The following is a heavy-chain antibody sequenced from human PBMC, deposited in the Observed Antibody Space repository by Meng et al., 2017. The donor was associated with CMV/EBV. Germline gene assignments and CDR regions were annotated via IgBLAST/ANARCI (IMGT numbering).Heavy chain of an antibody. D-gene: IGHD3-22*01. CDR1: GGTFSSYA. CDR2: IIPIFGTA. V-gene: IGHV1-69*05. Sequence: SVKVPCKASGGTFSSYAISWVRQAPGQGLEWMGGIIPIFGTANYAQNFQGRATITTDESTSTAYMELNSLRSEDTAVYYCARGVPLTNYYDSSGYYYSHWGQGNLVTVSS. J-gene: IGHJ4*02. CDR3: ARGVPLTNYYDSSGYYYSH.